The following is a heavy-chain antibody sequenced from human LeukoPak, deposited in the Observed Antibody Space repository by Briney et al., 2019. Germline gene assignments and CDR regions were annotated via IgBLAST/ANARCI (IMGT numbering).Heavy chain of an antibody. V-gene: IGHV3-21*01. J-gene: IGHJ5*02. CDR2: ISSSSSYI. CDR3: ARGTRVAANLHTA. Sequence: SGGSLRLSCAASGFTFRSYSMNWVRQAPGKGLEWVSSISSSSSYIYYADSVKGRFTISRDNAKNSLYLQMNSLRAEDTAVYYCARGTRVAANLHTAWGQGTLVTVSS. CDR1: GFTFRSYS. D-gene: IGHD2-15*01.